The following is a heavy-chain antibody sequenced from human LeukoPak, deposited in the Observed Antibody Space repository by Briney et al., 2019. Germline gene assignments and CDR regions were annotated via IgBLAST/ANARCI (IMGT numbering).Heavy chain of an antibody. CDR2: IYYSGNT. Sequence: PSETLSLTCTVSGDSISSSSYYWGWIRQPPGKGLEWIGNIYYSGNTYYNPSLKSRVTISVDTSKNQFSLKLSSVTAADTAVYYCARPLYSDSYAFDIWGQGTMVTVSS. J-gene: IGHJ3*02. V-gene: IGHV4-39*07. D-gene: IGHD6-6*01. CDR1: GDSISSSSYY. CDR3: ARPLYSDSYAFDI.